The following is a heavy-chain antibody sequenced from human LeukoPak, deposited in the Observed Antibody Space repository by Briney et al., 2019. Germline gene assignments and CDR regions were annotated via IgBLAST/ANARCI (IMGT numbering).Heavy chain of an antibody. D-gene: IGHD3-22*01. V-gene: IGHV5-51*03. J-gene: IGHJ3*02. CDR3: ARCSTCARSSGYYDAFDI. Sequence: PGESLKISCKDSGGYWIGWVRQMPGKGLEWMGIIYPGASDIRYSPSFQGQVTISADGSIRTAYLQWSSLKASDTAMYYCARCSTCARSSGYYDAFDIWGQGTMVTVSS. CDR1: GGYW. CDR2: IYPGASDI.